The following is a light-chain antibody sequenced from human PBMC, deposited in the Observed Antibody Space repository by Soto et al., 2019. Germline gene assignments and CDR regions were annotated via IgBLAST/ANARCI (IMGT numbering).Light chain of an antibody. V-gene: IGKV1-5*01. Sequence: IQMTQSPSTLSASVGDRVTITCRASQSSRSWLAWYQQKPGKAPQLLIYDASNLESGVPSRFSGSGSGTEFTLTISSLQPDDFATYYCQQYDSFSKTFGRGTKVDIK. J-gene: IGKJ1*01. CDR1: QSSRSW. CDR3: QQYDSFSKT. CDR2: DAS.